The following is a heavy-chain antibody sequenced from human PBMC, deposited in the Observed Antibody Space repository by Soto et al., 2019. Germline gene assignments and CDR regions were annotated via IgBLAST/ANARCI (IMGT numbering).Heavy chain of an antibody. CDR2: ISSSSSTI. D-gene: IGHD6-6*01. CDR1: GFTFGSYS. J-gene: IGHJ6*03. CDR3: ARDTAARPHWYYYYYMDV. Sequence: GGSLRLSCAASGFTFGSYSMNWVRQAPGKGLEWVSYISSSSSTIYYADSVKGRLTISRDNAKNSLYLQMNSLRAEDTTVYYCARDTAARPHWYYYYYMDVWGKGTTVTVSS. V-gene: IGHV3-48*01.